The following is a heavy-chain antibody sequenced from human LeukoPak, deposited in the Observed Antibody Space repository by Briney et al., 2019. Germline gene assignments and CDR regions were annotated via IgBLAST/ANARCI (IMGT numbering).Heavy chain of an antibody. D-gene: IGHD3-3*01. CDR3: ARSSITIFGVVTLYFDY. V-gene: IGHV4-59*01. J-gene: IGHJ4*02. CDR2: IYYSGST. CDR1: GGSISSYY. Sequence: PSETLSLTCTVSGGSISSYYWSWIRQPPGKGLEWIGYIYYSGSTNYNPFLKSRVTISVDTSKNQFSLKLSSVTAADTAVYYCARSSITIFGVVTLYFDYWGQGTLVTVSS.